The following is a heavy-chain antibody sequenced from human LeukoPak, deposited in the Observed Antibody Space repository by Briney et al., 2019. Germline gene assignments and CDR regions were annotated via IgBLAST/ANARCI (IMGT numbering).Heavy chain of an antibody. V-gene: IGHV1-8*01. J-gene: IGHJ6*03. Sequence: ASVRVSCTASGYTFTSYDINWVRQAPGQGLEWMGWMNPNSGNTGYAQKFQGRVTMTRNTSISTAYMELSSLRSEDTAVYYCARASNWNYDPMDVWGKGTTVTVSS. CDR3: ARASNWNYDPMDV. D-gene: IGHD1-1*01. CDR2: MNPNSGNT. CDR1: GYTFTSYD.